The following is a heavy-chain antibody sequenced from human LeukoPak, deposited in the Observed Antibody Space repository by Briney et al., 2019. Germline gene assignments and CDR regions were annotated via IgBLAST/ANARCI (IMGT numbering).Heavy chain of an antibody. V-gene: IGHV3-23*01. D-gene: IGHD6-13*01. Sequence: GGSLRLSCAASGFTFSSYAMSWVRQAPGKGLEGVSAISGSGGSTYYADSVKGRFTISRDNSKNTLYLQMNSLRAEDTAVYYCAKGIWFIAAAGPGDYWGQGTLVTVSS. J-gene: IGHJ4*02. CDR3: AKGIWFIAAAGPGDY. CDR2: ISGSGGST. CDR1: GFTFSSYA.